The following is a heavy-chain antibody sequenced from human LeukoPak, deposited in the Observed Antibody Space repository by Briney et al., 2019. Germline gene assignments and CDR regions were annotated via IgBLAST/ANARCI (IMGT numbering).Heavy chain of an antibody. J-gene: IGHJ4*02. Sequence: GGSLRLSCAASGFTFSSYEMNWVRQVPGKGLEWVSGISWNSGSIGYADSVKGRFTISRDNAKNSLYLQMNSLRAEGTALYYCAKVSISIYGSGSYYFDYWGQGTLVTASS. V-gene: IGHV3-9*01. CDR1: GFTFSSYE. CDR2: ISWNSGSI. CDR3: AKVSISIYGSGSYYFDY. D-gene: IGHD3-10*01.